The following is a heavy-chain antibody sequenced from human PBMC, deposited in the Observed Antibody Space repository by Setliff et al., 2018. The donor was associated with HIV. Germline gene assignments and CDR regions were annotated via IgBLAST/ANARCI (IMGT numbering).Heavy chain of an antibody. CDR3: AHLKATHGSLA. Sequence: GGSLRLSCTASSSTLRDHYITWIRQAPGKGLEWVSYINVDGSATFYADSVKGRFTISRDNTKNSVVLTMTNMDPVDTATYYCAHLKATHGSLAWGQGTLVTVSS. J-gene: IGHJ5*02. V-gene: IGHV3-11*01. D-gene: IGHD5-12*01. CDR2: INVDGSAT. CDR1: SSTLRDHY.